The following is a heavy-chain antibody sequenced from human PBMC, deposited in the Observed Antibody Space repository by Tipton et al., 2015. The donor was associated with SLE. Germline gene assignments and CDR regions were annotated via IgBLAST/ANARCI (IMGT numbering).Heavy chain of an antibody. V-gene: IGHV4-31*02. CDR1: SGSVSSGAYY. CDR2: VFSSGTT. D-gene: IGHD3-22*01. J-gene: IGHJ4*02. CDR3: ARYFYDSSGVCLFDL. Sequence: LRLSCTVSSGSVSSGAYYWSWIRQHPGKGMEWIGYVFSSGTTYYNPSLQGRLSMSLDTSKNQLSLQLSSVTSADTAVYYCARYFYDSSGVCLFDLWGQGTLVTVSS.